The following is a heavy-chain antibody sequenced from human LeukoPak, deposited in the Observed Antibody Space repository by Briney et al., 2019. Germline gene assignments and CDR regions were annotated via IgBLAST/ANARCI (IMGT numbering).Heavy chain of an antibody. CDR3: ARFDYYSSGSYDATGAFDI. CDR2: IYYSGST. D-gene: IGHD3-10*01. J-gene: IGHJ3*02. Sequence: PSETLSLTCTVSGGSFSSGGYYWSWIRQHPGKGLEWIGYIYYSGSTYYNPSLKSRVTISVDTSKNQFSLKLSSVTAADTAVYYCARFDYYSSGSYDATGAFDIWGQGTMVTVSS. V-gene: IGHV4-30-4*08. CDR1: GGSFSSGGYY.